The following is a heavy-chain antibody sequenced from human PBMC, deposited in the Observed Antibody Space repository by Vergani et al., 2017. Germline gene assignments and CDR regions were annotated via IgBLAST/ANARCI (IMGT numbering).Heavy chain of an antibody. CDR3: ARHAKRGCSSTSCYLDYYYYMDV. CDR1: GYSFTSYW. D-gene: IGHD2-2*01. V-gene: IGHV5-51*01. J-gene: IGHJ6*03. CDR2: IYPGDSDT. Sequence: EVQLVQSGAEVKKPGESLKISCKGSGYSFTSYWIGWVRQMPGEGLEWMGIIYPGDSDTRHSPSFQGQVTISADKSTSTAYLQWSSLKASDTAMYYCARHAKRGCSSTSCYLDYYYYMDVWGKGTTVTVSS.